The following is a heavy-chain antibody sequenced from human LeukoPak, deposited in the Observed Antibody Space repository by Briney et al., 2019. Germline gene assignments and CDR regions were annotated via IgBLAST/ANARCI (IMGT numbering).Heavy chain of an antibody. CDR3: AREFDFDY. J-gene: IGHJ4*02. V-gene: IGHV3-30-3*01. Sequence: GGSLRLSCAASGFTFSSYAMHWVRQAPGKGLEWVAVISYDGSNKYYADSVKGRFTISRDNSKNTLYLQMNSLRAEDTAVYYCAREFDFDYWGQGTLVTVSS. D-gene: IGHD3-16*01. CDR2: ISYDGSNK. CDR1: GFTFSSYA.